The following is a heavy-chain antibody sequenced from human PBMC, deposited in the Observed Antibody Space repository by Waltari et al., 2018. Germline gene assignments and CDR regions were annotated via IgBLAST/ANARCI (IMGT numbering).Heavy chain of an antibody. CDR2: IYYSGST. D-gene: IGHD6-13*01. Sequence: QVQLQESGSGLVKPSETLSLTCTVSGGSISSYYWSWIRQPPGKGLEWIGYIYYSGSTNYNPSLKSRVTISVDTSKNQFSLKLSSVTAADTAVYYCVRGIAAAGTHDAFDIWGQGTMVTVFS. J-gene: IGHJ3*02. V-gene: IGHV4-59*01. CDR1: GGSISSYY. CDR3: VRGIAAAGTHDAFDI.